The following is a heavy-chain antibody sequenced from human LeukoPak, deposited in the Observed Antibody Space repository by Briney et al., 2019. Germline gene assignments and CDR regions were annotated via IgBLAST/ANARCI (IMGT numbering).Heavy chain of an antibody. Sequence: GGSLRLSCAASGFTFSSYAMHWVRQAPGKGLEWVAVISYDGSNKYYADFVKGRFTISRDNSKNTLYLQMNSLRAEDTAVYYCARDSIMITFGGVIVIEGPDYWGQGTLVTVSS. J-gene: IGHJ4*02. CDR1: GFTFSSYA. D-gene: IGHD3-16*02. CDR2: ISYDGSNK. V-gene: IGHV3-30*04. CDR3: ARDSIMITFGGVIVIEGPDY.